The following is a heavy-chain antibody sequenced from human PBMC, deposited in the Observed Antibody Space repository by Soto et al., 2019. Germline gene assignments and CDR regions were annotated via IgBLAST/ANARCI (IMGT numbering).Heavy chain of an antibody. CDR1: GDTFSNYT. V-gene: IGHV1-69*02. CDR2: IIPIFGIA. CDR3: QRVTTDSENYEGNYYMHV. D-gene: IGHD3-16*01. J-gene: IGHJ6*03. Sequence: QVQLVQSGAEVKKPGSSVKVSCKASGDTFSNYTISWVRQAPGQGLEWMGRIIPIFGIANYAQEFKGRVTITADKSTSTVYMELSSLRSEDTAVYYCQRVTTDSENYEGNYYMHVWGKGTTVTVSS.